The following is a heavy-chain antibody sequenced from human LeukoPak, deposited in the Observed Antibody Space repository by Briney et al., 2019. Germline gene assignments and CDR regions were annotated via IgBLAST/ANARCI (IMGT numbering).Heavy chain of an antibody. CDR3: ARYSSSWYLDWFDP. CDR2: IYYSGST. D-gene: IGHD6-13*01. V-gene: IGHV4-38-2*02. Sequence: SETLSLTCTITGYSISSGYYWGWIGQPPGKGLECIGSIYYSGSTYYNPSLKSRVTISVDTSKNQFSLKLSSVTAADTAVYYCARYSSSWYLDWFDPWGQGTLVTVSS. J-gene: IGHJ5*02. CDR1: GYSISSGYY.